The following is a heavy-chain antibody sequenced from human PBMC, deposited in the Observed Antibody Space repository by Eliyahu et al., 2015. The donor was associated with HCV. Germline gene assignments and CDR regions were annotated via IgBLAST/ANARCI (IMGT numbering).Heavy chain of an antibody. CDR3: ARELKESSADY. CDR2: IWYDGSNE. V-gene: IGHV3-33*01. CDR1: GFSFSDXA. Sequence: QVQLVESGGGVVQPGXSXXLSCAAXGFSFSDXAMHWVRQAPGKGLEXVAVIWYDGSNENYADSVKGRFTVSRDNSKNTLYLQMNNPRAEDTAVYYCARELKESSADYWGQGTLVTVSS. J-gene: IGHJ4*02.